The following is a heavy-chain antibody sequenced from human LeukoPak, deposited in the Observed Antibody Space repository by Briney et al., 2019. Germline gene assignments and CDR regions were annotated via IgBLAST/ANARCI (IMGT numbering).Heavy chain of an antibody. Sequence: SETLSLTCSLSGGSISSSSYYWAWIRQPPGKGLEWIGSIYHSGSTYYNPSLKSRVTISVDTSKNQFSPKLSSVTAADTAVYYCASVPLWFGELFDYWGQGTLVTVSS. CDR1: GGSISSSSYY. J-gene: IGHJ4*02. V-gene: IGHV4-39*07. CDR3: ASVPLWFGELFDY. D-gene: IGHD3-10*01. CDR2: IYHSGST.